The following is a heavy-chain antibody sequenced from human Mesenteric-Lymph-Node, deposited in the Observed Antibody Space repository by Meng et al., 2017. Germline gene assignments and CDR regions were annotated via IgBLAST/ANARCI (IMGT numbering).Heavy chain of an antibody. CDR1: GFTFRDYY. J-gene: IGHJ5*02. CDR2: VSPTSGSL. Sequence: QVHLCDTGGCLVKAGGCLRLACAASGFTFRDYYMTWIRQPPGQGLEWLASVSPTSGSLYFADSVKGRFSISRDNAKNSVSLQMTRLRVEDTAVYYCARDHGSLNWFDPWGQGTLVTVSS. V-gene: IGHV3-11*04. D-gene: IGHD6-25*01. CDR3: ARDHGSLNWFDP.